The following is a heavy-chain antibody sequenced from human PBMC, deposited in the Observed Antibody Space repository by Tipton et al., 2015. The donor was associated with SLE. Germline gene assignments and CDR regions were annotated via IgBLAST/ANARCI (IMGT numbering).Heavy chain of an antibody. CDR3: AAGSYGAFDI. D-gene: IGHD1-26*01. V-gene: IGHV3-21*01. Sequence: SLRLSCAASGFTFSTYSMNLVRQAPGKGLEWVSSISSSSTYIDHADSVKGRFTISRDNAKNSLYLQMNSLRAEDTAVYYCAAGSYGAFDIWGQGTMVTVSS. CDR2: ISSSSTYI. J-gene: IGHJ3*02. CDR1: GFTFSTYS.